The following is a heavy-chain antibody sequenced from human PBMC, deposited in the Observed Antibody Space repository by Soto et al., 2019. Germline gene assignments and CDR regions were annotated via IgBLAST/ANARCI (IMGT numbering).Heavy chain of an antibody. CDR3: ARIGYSSSWYVARISQDFDY. CDR2: IYYSGST. D-gene: IGHD6-13*01. Sequence: PSETLSLTCTVSGGSISSSSYYWGWIRQPPGKGLEWIGSIYYSGSTYYNPSLKSRVTISVDTSKNQFSLKLSSVTAADTAVYYCARIGYSSSWYVARISQDFDYWGQGSLVTVSS. CDR1: GGSISSSSYY. J-gene: IGHJ4*02. V-gene: IGHV4-39*01.